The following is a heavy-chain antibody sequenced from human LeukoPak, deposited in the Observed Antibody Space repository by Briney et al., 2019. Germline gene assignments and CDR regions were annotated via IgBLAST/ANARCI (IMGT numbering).Heavy chain of an antibody. CDR3: AKDPDYDFWSGYYFSDWFDP. J-gene: IGHJ5*02. Sequence: GRYLRLSCAASGFTFSSYSMNRVRQAPWNGLEWVSSMSSRSTYIYYADSVKGRFTISRDNSKNTLYLQMNSLRAEDTAVYYCAKDPDYDFWSGYYFSDWFDPWGQGTLVTVSS. D-gene: IGHD3-3*01. V-gene: IGHV3-21*04. CDR2: MSSRSTYI. CDR1: GFTFSSYS.